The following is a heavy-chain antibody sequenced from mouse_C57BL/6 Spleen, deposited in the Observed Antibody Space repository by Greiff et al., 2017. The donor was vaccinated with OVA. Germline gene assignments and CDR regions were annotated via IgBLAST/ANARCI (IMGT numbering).Heavy chain of an antibody. J-gene: IGHJ1*03. D-gene: IGHD2-1*01. CDR1: GFSLSTFGMG. V-gene: IGHV8-8*01. Sequence: QVQLKESGPGILQPSQTLSLTCSFSGFSLSTFGMGVGWIRQPSGKGLEWLAHIWWDDDKYYNPALKSRLTISKDTSKNQVFLKIANVDTADTATYYCARTRGDYGNWYFDVWGTGTTVTVSS. CDR2: IWWDDDK. CDR3: ARTRGDYGNWYFDV.